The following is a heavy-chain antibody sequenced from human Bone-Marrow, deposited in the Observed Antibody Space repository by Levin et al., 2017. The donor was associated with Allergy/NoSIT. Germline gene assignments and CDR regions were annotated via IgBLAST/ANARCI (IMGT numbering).Heavy chain of an antibody. J-gene: IGHJ6*02. CDR3: ARDRYSSSSHYARGYHYYGMDV. Sequence: ASVKVSCKASGYTFSSNYIHWVRQAPGQGLEWMGIINPSGGSTSYAQKFQGRVTMTRDTSTSTVYMELSRLRAEDTAVYYCARDRYSSSSHYARGYHYYGMDVWGQGTTVTVSS. V-gene: IGHV1-46*01. D-gene: IGHD6-6*01. CDR2: INPSGGST. CDR1: GYTFSSNY.